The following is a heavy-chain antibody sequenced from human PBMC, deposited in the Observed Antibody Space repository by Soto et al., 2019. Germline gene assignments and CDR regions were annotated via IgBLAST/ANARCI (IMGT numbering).Heavy chain of an antibody. CDR2: MFYSGLT. CDR1: GYSVSSSDYY. D-gene: IGHD2-15*01. Sequence: QLHLQESGPGLVKHSETLSLTCSVSGYSVSSSDYYWAWIRQPPGKGLEWIGSMFYSGLTYYNPSLKSRVTLSVDTSKNQFSVRLNSVTAADTAVYYCAPLSVSLSGPYGIHVW. V-gene: IGHV4-39*01. CDR3: APLSVSLSGPYGIHV. J-gene: IGHJ6*01.